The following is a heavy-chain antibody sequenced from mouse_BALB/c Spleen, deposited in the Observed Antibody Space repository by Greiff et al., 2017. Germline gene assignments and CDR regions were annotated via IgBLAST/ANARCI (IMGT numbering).Heavy chain of an antibody. D-gene: IGHD2-14*01. CDR3: ARDRDWYFDV. J-gene: IGHJ1*01. CDR1: GFTFSSYT. CDR2: ISNGGGST. V-gene: IGHV5-12-2*01. Sequence: DVMLVESGGGLVQPGGSLKLSCAASGFTFSSYTMSWVRQTPEKRLEWVAYISNGGGSTYYPDTVKGRFTISRDNAKNTLYLQMSSLKSEDTAMYYCARDRDWYFDVWGAGTTVTVSS.